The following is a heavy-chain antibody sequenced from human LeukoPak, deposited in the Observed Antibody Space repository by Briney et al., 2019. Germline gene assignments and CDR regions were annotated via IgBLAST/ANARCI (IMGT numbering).Heavy chain of an antibody. Sequence: PSAALSLPCAVYGDSFSGYYWSWTPPPPGKGMEWIGEIYRSGSTKYNPSVKSPVTISVDKSKNQFSLRLSSVTAADTAVYYCAIDDSRNLYVDSSGQGALVTVSS. V-gene: IGHV4-34*01. CDR1: GDSFSGYY. J-gene: IGHJ4*02. D-gene: IGHD6-13*01. CDR3: AIDDSRNLYVDS. CDR2: IYRSGST.